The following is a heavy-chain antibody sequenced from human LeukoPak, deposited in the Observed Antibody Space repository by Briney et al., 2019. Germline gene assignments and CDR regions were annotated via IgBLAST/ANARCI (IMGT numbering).Heavy chain of an antibody. Sequence: GGSLRLSCMVSGFTLSSYEMSWIRQAPGKGLEWVSAISGSGGSTYYADSVKGRFTISRDNSKNTLYLQMNSLRAEDTAVYYCAKDRPYYYDSSGYYSLDYWGQGTLVTVSS. D-gene: IGHD3-22*01. J-gene: IGHJ4*02. CDR3: AKDRPYYYDSSGYYSLDY. V-gene: IGHV3-23*01. CDR1: GFTLSSYE. CDR2: ISGSGGST.